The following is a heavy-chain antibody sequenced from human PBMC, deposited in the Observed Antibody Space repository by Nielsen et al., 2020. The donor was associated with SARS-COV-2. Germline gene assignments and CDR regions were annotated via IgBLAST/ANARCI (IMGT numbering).Heavy chain of an antibody. V-gene: IGHV3-23*01. Sequence: GESLKISCAASGFTFSSYAMSWVRQAPGKGLEWVSAISGSGGSTYYADSVKGRFTISRDNSKNTLYLQMNSLRAEDTAVYYCAKENLARYTNFGVVTLLGYFDYWGKGTLVTVSS. J-gene: IGHJ4*02. CDR2: ISGSGGST. D-gene: IGHD3-3*01. CDR3: AKENLARYTNFGVVTLLGYFDY. CDR1: GFTFSSYA.